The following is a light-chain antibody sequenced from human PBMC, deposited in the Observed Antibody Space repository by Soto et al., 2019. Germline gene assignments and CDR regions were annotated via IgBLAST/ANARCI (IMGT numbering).Light chain of an antibody. Sequence: EIVMTQSPVTLSVSPGERATLSCRAGQSVSSNLAWYQQKPGQAPRLLIYGASTRATGIPARFTGSGSGTEFTLTISGLEPEDFAVYFCQQYGRPPYTFGQGTRLEIK. V-gene: IGKV3-15*01. CDR1: QSVSSN. CDR3: QQYGRPPYT. J-gene: IGKJ2*01. CDR2: GAS.